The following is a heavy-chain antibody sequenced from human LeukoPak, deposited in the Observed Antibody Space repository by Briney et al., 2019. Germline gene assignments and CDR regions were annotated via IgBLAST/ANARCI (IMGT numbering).Heavy chain of an antibody. Sequence: SGPTLVNPTQTLTLTCTFSGFSLSTSGVGVGWIRQPPGKALEWLALIYWDDDKRYSPSLKSRLTITKDTSKNQVVLTMTNMDPVDTATYYCAHTLPTPVWGLRHLNWFDPWGQGTLVTVSS. CDR1: GFSLSTSGVG. CDR2: IYWDDDK. V-gene: IGHV2-5*02. CDR3: AHTLPTPVWGLRHLNWFDP. D-gene: IGHD3-16*01. J-gene: IGHJ5*02.